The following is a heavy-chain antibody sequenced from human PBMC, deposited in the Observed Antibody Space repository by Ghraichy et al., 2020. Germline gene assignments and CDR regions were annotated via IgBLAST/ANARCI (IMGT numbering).Heavy chain of an antibody. D-gene: IGHD3-22*01. V-gene: IGHV4-38-2*02. CDR2: IFHSGIT. Sequence: SETLSLTCTVSGYSIINGYYWGWVRQPPGKGLEWIGTIFHSGITYYNPSLKSRVTMSVDTSKSQFSLTLTSMTAADTAFYYCARHDSFGYIGYFKFDNWGQGTLVTVSS. CDR1: GYSIINGYY. CDR3: ARHDSFGYIGYFKFDN. J-gene: IGHJ4*02.